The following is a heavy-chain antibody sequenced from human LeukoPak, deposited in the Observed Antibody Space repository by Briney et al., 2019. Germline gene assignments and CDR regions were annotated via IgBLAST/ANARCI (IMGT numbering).Heavy chain of an antibody. J-gene: IGHJ5*02. CDR2: IIPIFGTA. CDR1: GGTFSSYA. V-gene: IGHV1-69*13. CDR3: ARMSYYDRRGDNWIDP. Sequence: SAKVSCKASGGTFSSYAISWVRQAPGQGLEWMGGIIPIFGTANYAQKFQGRVTITADESTSTAYMELSSLRSEDTAVYYCARMSYYDRRGDNWIDPWGQGTLVIVSS. D-gene: IGHD3-22*01.